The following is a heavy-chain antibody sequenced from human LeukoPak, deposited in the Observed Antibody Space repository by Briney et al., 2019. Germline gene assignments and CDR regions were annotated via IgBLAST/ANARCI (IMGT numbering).Heavy chain of an antibody. J-gene: IGHJ4*02. V-gene: IGHV4-4*07. CDR3: ARLGYTYGYAFDA. Sequence: PSETLSLTCSVSGGSISSYFCSWIRQPAGKGLEWIGRIYPSGSTNYNPSLKSRVTMSLDTSKSQFSLKLSSVIAADTAVYYCARLGYTYGYAFDAWGLGTLVTVSS. CDR2: IYPSGST. CDR1: GGSISSYF. D-gene: IGHD5-18*01.